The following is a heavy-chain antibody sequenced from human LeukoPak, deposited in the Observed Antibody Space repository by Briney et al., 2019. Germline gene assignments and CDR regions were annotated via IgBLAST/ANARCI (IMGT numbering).Heavy chain of an antibody. Sequence: GGSLRLSCAASGFIFRNYAMSWVRQAPGKGLEWVSAITGSGDTTYYADSVKGRFTISRDNSKNTLYVEMNTLRAEDTAVYYCAKWGDYDILTGYYVSGFWGQGTLVTVSS. D-gene: IGHD3-9*01. CDR1: GFIFRNYA. CDR3: AKWGDYDILTGYYVSGF. V-gene: IGHV3-23*01. CDR2: ITGSGDTT. J-gene: IGHJ4*02.